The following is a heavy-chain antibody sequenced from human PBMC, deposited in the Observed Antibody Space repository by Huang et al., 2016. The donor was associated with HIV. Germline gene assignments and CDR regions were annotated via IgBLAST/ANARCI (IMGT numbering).Heavy chain of an antibody. CDR2: RKESGDG. CDR3: AGVKWFQARSWNFDL. V-gene: IGHV4-34*02. CDR1: GGSVSGYY. Sequence: QVQLQQWGAGVLKPSETVSLTCGVNGGSVSGYYWNWIRQPPGKGLEWIGERKESGDGNDNPSLKSGVSVSVAASKNQVSLKVTSVTAADSAVYYCAGVKWFQARSWNFDLWGRGTLVTVSS. J-gene: IGHJ2*01. D-gene: IGHD3-22*01.